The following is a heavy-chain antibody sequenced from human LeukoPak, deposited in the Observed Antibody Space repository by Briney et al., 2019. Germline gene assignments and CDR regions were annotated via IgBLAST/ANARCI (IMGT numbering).Heavy chain of an antibody. J-gene: IGHJ4*02. D-gene: IGHD1-1*01. Sequence: GGSLRLSWAASGFTFTDYAMHWVRQAPGKGLEWVSLISGDGGDTSSAASVKGRFTISRDKSKNSLYPQMNSLRTEDTAFYYCAKGEFAGSRRGPFDYWGQGTLVTVSS. CDR1: GFTFTDYA. CDR3: AKGEFAGSRRGPFDY. CDR2: ISGDGGDT. V-gene: IGHV3-43*02.